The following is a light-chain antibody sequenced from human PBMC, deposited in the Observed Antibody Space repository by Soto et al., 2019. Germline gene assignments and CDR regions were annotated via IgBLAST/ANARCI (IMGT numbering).Light chain of an antibody. V-gene: IGKV3-15*01. J-gene: IGKJ2*01. CDR3: QQYNNWPPYT. CDR2: ATS. Sequence: EIVMTQSPVTLSLSPGERATLSCRASQSVTSKLAWFQQKPGQAPRLLIYATSTRATGVPARFSGSGSGTEFTLTISSLQPEDFAVYYCQQYNNWPPYTFGQGTKLEIK. CDR1: QSVTSK.